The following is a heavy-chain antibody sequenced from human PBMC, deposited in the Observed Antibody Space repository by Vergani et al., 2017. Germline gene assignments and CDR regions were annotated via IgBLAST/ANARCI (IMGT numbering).Heavy chain of an antibody. CDR2: INHSGST. Sequence: QVQLQESGPGLVKPSETLSLTCTVSGGSISSYYWSWIRQPPGKGLEWIGEINHSGSTNYNPSLKSRVTISVDTSKNQFSLKLSSVTAADTAVYYCARGMWDYYDSSGYYYPYYGMDVWGQGTTVTVSS. V-gene: IGHV4-59*08. CDR3: ARGMWDYYDSSGYYYPYYGMDV. D-gene: IGHD3-22*01. CDR1: GGSISSYY. J-gene: IGHJ6*02.